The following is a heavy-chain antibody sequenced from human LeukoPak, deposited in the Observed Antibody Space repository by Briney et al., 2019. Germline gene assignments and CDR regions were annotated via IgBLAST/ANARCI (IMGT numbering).Heavy chain of an antibody. J-gene: IGHJ5*02. D-gene: IGHD3-22*01. Sequence: PGGSLRLSCAASGFTVSSNYMTWVRQAPGKGLEWVSVIYSDGRTYYADSVKGRFTISRDNSKNTLYLQMNSLRAEDTATYYCARFPKYRRGIVETWWFDPWGQGTPVTVSS. CDR3: ARFPKYRRGIVETWWFDP. CDR1: GFTVSSNY. V-gene: IGHV3-53*01. CDR2: IYSDGRT.